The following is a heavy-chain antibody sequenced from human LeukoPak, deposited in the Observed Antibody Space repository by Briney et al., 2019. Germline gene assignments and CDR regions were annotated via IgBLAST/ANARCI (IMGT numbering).Heavy chain of an antibody. CDR2: ISSDGSNK. D-gene: IGHD2-15*01. J-gene: IGHJ4*02. V-gene: IGHV3-30*04. CDR3: ETDARTVVRYCSEGVLYYFYL. CDR1: GFTFSNYA. Sequence: GGSLRLSCAASGFTFSNYAMHWVRQAPGKGLEWVAVISSDGSNKYYADSVKGRFTISRDNSKNTLYLQMNSLRPEDTAVYYCETDARTVVRYCSEGVLYYFYLWGQGDLFTVSS.